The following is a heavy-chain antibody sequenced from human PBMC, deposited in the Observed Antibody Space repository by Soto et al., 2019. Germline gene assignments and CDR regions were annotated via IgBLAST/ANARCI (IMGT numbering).Heavy chain of an antibody. J-gene: IGHJ6*04. D-gene: IGHD3-22*01. Sequence: QVQLQESGPGLVKPSQTLSLTCTVSGGSISSGGYYWSWIRQHPGKARAWFGYIYYMGSTYYNPSLKSRVTISVDTSKNQFSLKLSSVTAADTAVYYCARHNYDSSGTAVDVWGAGTTVTVSS. CDR1: GGSISSGGYY. V-gene: IGHV4-31*03. CDR2: IYYMGST. CDR3: ARHNYDSSGTAVDV.